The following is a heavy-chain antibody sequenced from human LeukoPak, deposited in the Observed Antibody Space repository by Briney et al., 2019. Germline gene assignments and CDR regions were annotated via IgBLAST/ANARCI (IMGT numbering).Heavy chain of an antibody. CDR1: GFTFSSYG. CDR3: AREDIVVVPGLDY. V-gene: IGHV3-30*03. CDR2: ISYDGSNK. Sequence: GGSLRLSCAASGFTFSSYGMHWVRQAPGKGLEWVAVISYDGSNKYYADSVKGRFTISRDNSKNTLYLQMNSLRAEDTAVYYCAREDIVVVPGLDYWGQGTLVTVSS. D-gene: IGHD2-2*01. J-gene: IGHJ4*02.